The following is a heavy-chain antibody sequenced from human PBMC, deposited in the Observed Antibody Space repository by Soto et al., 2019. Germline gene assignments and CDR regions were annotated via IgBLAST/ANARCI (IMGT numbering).Heavy chain of an antibody. CDR1: GGTFSSYT. V-gene: IGHV1-69*02. CDR2: IIPILGIA. D-gene: IGHD6-13*01. J-gene: IGHJ3*02. CDR3: ARGGSIAAAGISYYGFDI. Sequence: SVKVSCKASGGTFSSYTISWVRQAPGQGFEWMGRIIPILGIANYAQKFQGRVTITADKSTSTAYMELSSLRSEDTAVYYCARGGSIAAAGISYYGFDIWGQGTMVTVSS.